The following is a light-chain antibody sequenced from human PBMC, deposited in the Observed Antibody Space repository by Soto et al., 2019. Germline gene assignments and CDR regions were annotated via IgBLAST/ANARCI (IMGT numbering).Light chain of an antibody. Sequence: QSVLTQPPSASGSPGQSVTISCTGTSSDVGRYNFVSWYQQHPGKAPKLIISEVTKRPSGVPDRFSGSKSGNTASLTVSGLQAEDEADYYCSSYAGNNKLIFGGGTKLTVL. CDR1: SSDVGRYNF. J-gene: IGLJ2*01. CDR3: SSYAGNNKLI. V-gene: IGLV2-8*01. CDR2: EVT.